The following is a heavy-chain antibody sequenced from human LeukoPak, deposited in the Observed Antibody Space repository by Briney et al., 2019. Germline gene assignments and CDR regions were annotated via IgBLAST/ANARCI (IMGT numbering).Heavy chain of an antibody. J-gene: IGHJ5*02. V-gene: IGHV4-59*08. CDR3: ARQFYVAGYCISTSCSFDP. CDR2: ISDIGSI. D-gene: IGHD2-2*01. CDR1: GGSISSYY. Sequence: SETLSLTCTVSGGSISSYYWSWIRQPPGKGLEWIAYISDIGSINYNPSLKSRVTISLDTSKNQLSLKLRSVTAADTAVYYCARQFYVAGYCISTSCSFDPWGQGTLVTVSS.